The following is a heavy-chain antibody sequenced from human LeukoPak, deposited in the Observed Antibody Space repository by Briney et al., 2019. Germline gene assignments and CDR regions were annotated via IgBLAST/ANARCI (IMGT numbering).Heavy chain of an antibody. CDR2: IDPSDSYT. D-gene: IGHD3-9*01. CDR1: GYSFTSYW. V-gene: IGHV5-10-1*01. J-gene: IGHJ3*02. CDR3: ARHRYHDILTGYYMMNAFDI. Sequence: GESLKISCKGSGYSFTSYWISWVRQMPGKGLEWMGKIDPSDSYTKHSPSFQGHVTFSADKSISTAYLQWSSLKASDTAMYYCARHRYHDILTGYYMMNAFDIWGQGTMVTVSS.